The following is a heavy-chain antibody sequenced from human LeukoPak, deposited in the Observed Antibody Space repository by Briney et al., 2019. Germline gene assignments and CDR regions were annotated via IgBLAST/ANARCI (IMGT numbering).Heavy chain of an antibody. CDR2: ISGSGGST. V-gene: IGHV3-23*01. CDR3: AKVVRAYDSSGRYFDY. D-gene: IGHD3-22*01. Sequence: PGGSLRLSCAASGFTFEDFGMSWVRQAPGKGLEWVSAISGSGGSTYYADSVKGRFTISRDNSKNTLYLQMNSLRAEGTAVYYCAKVVRAYDSSGRYFDYWGQGTLVTVSS. CDR1: GFTFEDFG. J-gene: IGHJ4*02.